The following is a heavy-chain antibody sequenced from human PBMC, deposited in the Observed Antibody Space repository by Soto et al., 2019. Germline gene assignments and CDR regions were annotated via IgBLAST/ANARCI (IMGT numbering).Heavy chain of an antibody. J-gene: IGHJ1*01. Sequence: QVQLVQPGAEVKKPGSSVKVSCKASGGTFSSYAISWVRQAPGQGLEWMGGIIPIFGTANYAQKFQGRVTITADESTSTAYMELSSLRSEDTAVYYCARYGYYYDSSGYYAEYFQHWGQGTLVTVSS. CDR3: ARYGYYYDSSGYYAEYFQH. CDR2: IIPIFGTA. D-gene: IGHD3-22*01. V-gene: IGHV1-69*01. CDR1: GGTFSSYA.